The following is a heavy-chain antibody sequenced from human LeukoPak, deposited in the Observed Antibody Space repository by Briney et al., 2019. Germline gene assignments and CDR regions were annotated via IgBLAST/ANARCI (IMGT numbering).Heavy chain of an antibody. Sequence: SETLSLTCTVSGGSISSSSYYWGWIRQPPGKGLEWIGSIYYSGSTYYNPSLKSRVTISVNTSKNQFSLKLSSVTAADTAVYYCARDQSGGDWFDPWSQGTLVTVSS. D-gene: IGHD3-10*01. CDR2: IYYSGST. CDR3: ARDQSGGDWFDP. V-gene: IGHV4-39*07. J-gene: IGHJ5*02. CDR1: GGSISSSSYY.